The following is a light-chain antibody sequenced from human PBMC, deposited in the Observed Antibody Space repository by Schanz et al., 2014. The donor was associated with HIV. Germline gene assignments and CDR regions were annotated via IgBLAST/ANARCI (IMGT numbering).Light chain of an antibody. V-gene: IGKV1-5*03. CDR3: QQYNSYSYT. CDR1: QGISNY. J-gene: IGKJ2*01. Sequence: DIQMTQSPSTLSASVGDRVTITCRASQGISNYLAWYQQKPGKAPKLLIYKASSLETGVPSTFSGSGSETEFTLTISSLQTDDFATYYCQQYNSYSYTFGQGTKLEIK. CDR2: KAS.